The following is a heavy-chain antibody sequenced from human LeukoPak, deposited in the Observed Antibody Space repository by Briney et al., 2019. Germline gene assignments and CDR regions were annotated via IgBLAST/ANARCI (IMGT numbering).Heavy chain of an antibody. J-gene: IGHJ4*02. CDR1: GFTFSDYA. CDR3: AREVNLDWLWGTFDY. CDR2: ISDDGNNK. D-gene: IGHD3/OR15-3a*01. V-gene: IGHV3-30*04. Sequence: GGSLRLSCAASGFTFSDYAIHWVRQAPGKGLEWVAFISDDGNNKHYADSVKGRFTISRDNSKNTLYLQTNSPGPADTAVYYCAREVNLDWLWGTFDYWGQGTLVTVSS.